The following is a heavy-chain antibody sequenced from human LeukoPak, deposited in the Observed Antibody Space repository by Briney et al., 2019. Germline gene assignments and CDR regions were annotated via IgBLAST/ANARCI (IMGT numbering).Heavy chain of an antibody. Sequence: PSETLSLTCAVYGGSFSGYYWSWIRQPPGKGLEWIGEINHSGSTNYNPSLKSRVTISVDTSKNQFSLKLSSVTAADTAVYYCARGRAVAAHIDYWGQGTLVAVSS. CDR1: GGSFSGYY. D-gene: IGHD6-19*01. CDR3: ARGRAVAAHIDY. V-gene: IGHV4-34*01. J-gene: IGHJ4*02. CDR2: INHSGST.